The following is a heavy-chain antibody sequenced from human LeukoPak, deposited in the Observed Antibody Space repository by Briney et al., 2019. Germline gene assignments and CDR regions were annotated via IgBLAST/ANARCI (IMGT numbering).Heavy chain of an antibody. J-gene: IGHJ4*02. V-gene: IGHV3-23*01. CDR3: AKELVRGVIRYYFDY. Sequence: GGSLRLSCAASGFTFSSYAMSWVRQAPGKGLEWVSAISSSGGNTYYADSVRGRFTISRDNSKNTLYLQVNSLRAEDTAVYYCAKELVRGVIRYYFDYWGQGTLVTVSS. CDR1: GFTFSSYA. D-gene: IGHD3-10*01. CDR2: ISSSGGNT.